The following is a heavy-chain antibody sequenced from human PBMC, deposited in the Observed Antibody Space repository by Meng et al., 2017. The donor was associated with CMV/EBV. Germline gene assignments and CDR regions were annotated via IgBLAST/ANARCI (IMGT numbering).Heavy chain of an antibody. CDR1: GYTFTGYY. V-gene: IGHV1-2*02. J-gene: IGHJ3*02. CDR2: INPNSGGT. D-gene: IGHD2-2*01. Sequence: ASVKVSCKASGYTFTGYYMHWVRQAPGQGLEWMGWINPNSGGTNYAQKFQGRVTMTRDTSISTAYMELSRLRSEDTAVYYCARVVGYCSSTSCKHAFDIWGQGTMVTVSS. CDR3: ARVVGYCSSTSCKHAFDI.